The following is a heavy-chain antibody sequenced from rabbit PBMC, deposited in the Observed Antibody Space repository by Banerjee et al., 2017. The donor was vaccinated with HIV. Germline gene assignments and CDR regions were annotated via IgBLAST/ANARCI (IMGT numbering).Heavy chain of an antibody. V-gene: IGHV1S40*01. Sequence: QSLEESGGDLVKPGASLTLTCTASGFSFSSSYWICWVRQTPGKGLEWIACINGGSSGSTVYASWAKGRFTISKTSSTTVTLQMTSLTAADTATYFCARAPGVGGYNGAFNLWGPGTLVT. CDR1: GFSFSSSYW. CDR3: ARAPGVGGYNGAFNL. D-gene: IGHD1-1*01. CDR2: INGGSSGST. J-gene: IGHJ4*01.